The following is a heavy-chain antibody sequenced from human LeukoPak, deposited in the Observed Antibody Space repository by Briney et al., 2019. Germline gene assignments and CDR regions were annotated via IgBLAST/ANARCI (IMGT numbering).Heavy chain of an antibody. CDR2: IKADGSEK. D-gene: IGHD3-10*01. V-gene: IGHV3-7*01. CDR1: GFTFSTYL. J-gene: IGHJ3*01. CDR3: ALARGS. Sequence: GGSLRLSCAASGFTFSTYLMSWVRQAPGKGLEWVANIKADGSEKYYVDSVKGRFTISRDNAKNSLYLQMNSLRAEDTAVYHCALARGSWGQGTMVTVSS.